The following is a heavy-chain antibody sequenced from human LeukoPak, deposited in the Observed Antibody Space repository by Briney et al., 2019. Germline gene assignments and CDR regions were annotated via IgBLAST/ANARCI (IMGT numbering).Heavy chain of an antibody. J-gene: IGHJ4*02. CDR1: GFTFSSYS. V-gene: IGHV3-48*02. CDR2: IRSSSSTI. CDR3: ARDEWQRGLDC. Sequence: GGSLRLSCAASGFTFSSYSMNWVRQAPGKGLEWVSYIRSSSSTIYYADSVKGRFTVSRDNAKNSLYRQMHSLRDEDTAVYYCARDEWQRGLDCWGQGTLVTVSS. D-gene: IGHD1-1*01.